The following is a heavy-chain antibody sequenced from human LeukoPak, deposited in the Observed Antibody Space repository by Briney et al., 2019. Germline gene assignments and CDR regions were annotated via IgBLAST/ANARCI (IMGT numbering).Heavy chain of an antibody. CDR2: ISNGNSPI. CDR3: ARGFPARRGAFDI. D-gene: IGHD6-6*01. V-gene: IGHV3-48*01. Sequence: GGSLRLSCAASAASGFTFSSFIMNWVRQAPGKGLEWVSYISNGNSPIYYADSVKGRFTISRDNAKNSLYLQMYSLRVEDTAVYYCARGFPARRGAFDIWGQGTKVTVSS. CDR1: GFTFSSFI. J-gene: IGHJ3*02.